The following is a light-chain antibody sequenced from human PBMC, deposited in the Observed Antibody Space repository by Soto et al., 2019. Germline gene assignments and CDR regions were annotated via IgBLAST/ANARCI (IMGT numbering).Light chain of an antibody. CDR1: DIGSKS. CDR3: ATWDGSLPGEV. Sequence: SYELTQPPSVSVAPGQTARIICAENDIGSKSVHWYQQRPGQAPVLVVYDDNDRPSGIPERFSGSKSGTSGTLDITGLQTGDEADYYCATWDGSLPGEVFGGGTKVTVL. J-gene: IGLJ2*01. CDR2: DDN. V-gene: IGLV3-21*02.